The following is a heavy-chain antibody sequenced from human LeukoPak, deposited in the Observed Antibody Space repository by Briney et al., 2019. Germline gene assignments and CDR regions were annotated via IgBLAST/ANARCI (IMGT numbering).Heavy chain of an antibody. D-gene: IGHD6-19*01. J-gene: IGHJ6*03. CDR1: GGTFSSYA. Sequence: ASVKVSCKAPGGTFSSYAISWVRQAPGQGLEWMGGIIPIFGTANYAQKFQGRVTITADKSTSTAYMALSSLRSEDTAVYYCARDQRTYSSGWYVGVPDYYYMDVWGKGTTVTVSS. V-gene: IGHV1-69*06. CDR3: ARDQRTYSSGWYVGVPDYYYMDV. CDR2: IIPIFGTA.